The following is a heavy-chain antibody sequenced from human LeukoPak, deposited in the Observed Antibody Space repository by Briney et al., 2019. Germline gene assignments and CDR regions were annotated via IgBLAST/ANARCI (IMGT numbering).Heavy chain of an antibody. CDR2: IYHSGST. CDR3: ARSDMVGALGAFDI. CDR1: GGSISSGGYS. V-gene: IGHV4-30-2*01. D-gene: IGHD3-10*02. J-gene: IGHJ3*02. Sequence: PSETLSLTCAVSGGSISSGGYSWSWIRQPPGKGLEWIGYIYHSGSTYYNPSLKSRVTISVDRSKNQFSLKLSSVTAADTAVYYCARSDMVGALGAFDIWGQGTMVTVSS.